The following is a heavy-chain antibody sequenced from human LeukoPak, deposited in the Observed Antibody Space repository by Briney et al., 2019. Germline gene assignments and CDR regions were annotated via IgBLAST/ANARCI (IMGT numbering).Heavy chain of an antibody. D-gene: IGHD3-10*01. V-gene: IGHV4-4*07. CDR2: IYTSGST. Sequence: PSQTLSLTCAVSGGSISSYYWSWIRQPAGKGLEWIGRIYTSGSTSYIPSLKSRVTMSVDTSKNQFSLKLSSVTAADTAVYYCARVHGSGGFDFWGQGTLVTVSS. CDR3: ARVHGSGGFDF. CDR1: GGSISSYY. J-gene: IGHJ4*02.